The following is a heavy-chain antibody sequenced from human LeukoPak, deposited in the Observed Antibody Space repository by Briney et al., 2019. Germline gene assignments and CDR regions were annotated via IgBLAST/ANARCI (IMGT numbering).Heavy chain of an antibody. V-gene: IGHV1-2*02. CDR1: GYTFTGYY. CDR3: ARSGSGSYYNPFDFDY. J-gene: IGHJ4*02. Sequence: ASVKVSCKASGYTFTGYYMHWVRQAPGQGLEWMGWINPNSGGTNYAQKFQGRVTMTRDTSISTAYMELSRLRSDDTAVYYCARSGSGSYYNPFDFDYWGQGTLVTVSS. CDR2: INPNSGGT. D-gene: IGHD3-10*01.